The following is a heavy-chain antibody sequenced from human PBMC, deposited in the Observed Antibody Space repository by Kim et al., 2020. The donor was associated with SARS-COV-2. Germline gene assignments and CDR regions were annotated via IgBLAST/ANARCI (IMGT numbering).Heavy chain of an antibody. V-gene: IGHV1-18*04. CDR2: VHGYTGDT. D-gene: IGHD6-13*01. CDR3: ARLEYPSSWSKRTTLVV. Sequence: ASVKVSCKASGYTFNSYGITWVRQAAGQRPEWMGRVHGYTGDTNYAEKFRDRFTISIDSSTDTADMELRSLTPDDTAVYFCARLEYPSSWSKRTTLVVWGQGPAVTVS. J-gene: IGHJ6*02. CDR1: GYTFNSYG.